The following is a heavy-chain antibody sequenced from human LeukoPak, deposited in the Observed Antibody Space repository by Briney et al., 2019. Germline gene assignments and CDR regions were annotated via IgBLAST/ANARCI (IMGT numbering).Heavy chain of an antibody. Sequence: GGSLRLSCAASGFTASSNYMSWVRQAPGKGLEWVSVIYSGGSTYYADSVKGRFTISRDNSKNTLYLQMNSLRAEDTAVYYCAKGVGFGPXTIFGNWGQGTLVTVSS. V-gene: IGHV3-66*01. CDR2: IYSGGST. J-gene: IGHJ4*02. CDR1: GFTASSNY. D-gene: IGHD3-3*01. CDR3: AKGVGFGPXTIFGN.